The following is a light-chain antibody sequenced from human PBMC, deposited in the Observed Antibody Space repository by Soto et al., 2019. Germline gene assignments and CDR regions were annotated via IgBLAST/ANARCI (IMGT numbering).Light chain of an antibody. CDR1: SSDVGGYNS. V-gene: IGLV2-11*01. CDR2: DVS. CDR3: CSYAGSYTVV. J-gene: IGLJ2*01. Sequence: QSALTQPRSVSGSPGQSVTISCTGTSSDVGGYNSVSWYQQHPGKAPKLMIYDVSKRPSGVPDRFSGSKSGNTASLTISGLQAEDEADYYCCSYAGSYTVVFGGGTQLTVL.